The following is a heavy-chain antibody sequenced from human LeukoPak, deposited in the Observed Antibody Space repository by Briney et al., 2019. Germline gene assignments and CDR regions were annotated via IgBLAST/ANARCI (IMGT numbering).Heavy chain of an antibody. CDR3: ARDRGPYCSGGSCFDY. Sequence: SETLSLICNVSGGSISSYHWSWIRQPAGKGLEWIGRIYNTGSTNYNPSFKSRVTLSLDTSKNQVSLKLSSVTAADTAVYFCARDRGPYCSGGSCFDYWGQGILVTVSS. CDR1: GGSISSYH. CDR2: IYNTGST. V-gene: IGHV4-4*07. J-gene: IGHJ4*02. D-gene: IGHD2-15*01.